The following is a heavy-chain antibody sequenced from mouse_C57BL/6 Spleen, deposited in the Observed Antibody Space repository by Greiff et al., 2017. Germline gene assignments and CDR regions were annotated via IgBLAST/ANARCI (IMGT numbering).Heavy chain of an antibody. CDR3: TEESTMGTTGAWFAY. CDR2: IDPETGGT. D-gene: IGHD2-2*01. Sequence: VKLLESGAELVRPGASVTLSCKASGYTFTDYEMHWVKQTPVHGLEWIGAIDPETGGTAYNQKFKGKAILTADKSSSTAYMELRSLTSEDSAVYYCTEESTMGTTGAWFAYWGQGTLVTVSA. CDR1: GYTFTDYE. J-gene: IGHJ3*01. V-gene: IGHV1-15*01.